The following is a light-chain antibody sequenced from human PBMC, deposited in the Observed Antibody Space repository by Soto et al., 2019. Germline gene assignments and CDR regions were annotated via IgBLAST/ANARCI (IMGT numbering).Light chain of an antibody. CDR1: QSVSRY. Sequence: EILLTQSPATLSLSPGERATISCRASQSVSRYLAWYQQKHGQAPRILIYDASNRDIGIPARFSGSGSGTDFTLPISRLEPEDFEVYYCQQRSNWPLTFGGGTKVDIK. CDR2: DAS. CDR3: QQRSNWPLT. V-gene: IGKV3-11*01. J-gene: IGKJ4*01.